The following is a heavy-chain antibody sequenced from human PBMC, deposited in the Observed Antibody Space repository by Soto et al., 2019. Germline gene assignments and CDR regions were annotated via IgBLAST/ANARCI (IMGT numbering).Heavy chain of an antibody. J-gene: IGHJ3*02. Sequence: EVQVVESGGGLVQPGGSLRLSCAASGFSLSTHSFNWVRQAPGKGLEWISFISTSGVDIYYAHSVKGRFPISRDTAKNSVYVQVDSMRVEDTAVYYWARDAVAAGGGFCVLDMCGQGTMVTVSS. V-gene: IGHV3-48*01. CDR1: GFSLSTHS. CDR2: ISTSGVDI. D-gene: IGHD6-19*01. CDR3: ARDAVAAGGGFCVLDM.